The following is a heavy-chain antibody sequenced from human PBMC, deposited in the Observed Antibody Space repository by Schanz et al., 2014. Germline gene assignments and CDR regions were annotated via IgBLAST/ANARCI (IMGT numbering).Heavy chain of an antibody. V-gene: IGHV1-2*02. J-gene: IGHJ4*02. CDR3: ARAAARRIDY. D-gene: IGHD6-6*01. Sequence: QVQLVQSGAEVKKPGASVKVSCTASGYTFTKYYVHWVRQATGQGLEWMGWINPNSGGTNYAKKFQGRVTMTRDKSITTAYMELSRMTFDDTVVYYCARAAARRIDYWGQGTLVTVSS. CDR1: GYTFTKYY. CDR2: INPNSGGT.